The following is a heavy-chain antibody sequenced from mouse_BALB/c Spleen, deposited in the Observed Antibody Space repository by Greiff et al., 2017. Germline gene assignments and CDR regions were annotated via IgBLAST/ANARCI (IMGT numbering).Heavy chain of an antibody. J-gene: IGHJ4*01. D-gene: IGHD2-14*01. CDR1: GFTFSSYA. CDR2: ISSGGSYT. Sequence: EVQLLESGGGLVKPGGSLKLSCAASGFTFSSYAMSWVRQSPEKRLEWVAEISSGGSYTYYPDTVTGRFTISRDNAKNTLYLEMSSLRSEDTAMYYCAREGDRYEDYYAMDYWGQGTSVTVSS. CDR3: AREGDRYEDYYAMDY. V-gene: IGHV5-9-4*01.